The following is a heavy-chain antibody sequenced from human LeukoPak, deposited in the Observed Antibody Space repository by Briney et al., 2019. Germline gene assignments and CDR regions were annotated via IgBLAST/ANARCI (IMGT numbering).Heavy chain of an antibody. Sequence: SETLSLTCTISGGSISSSPYYWGWIRQPPGKGLEWIGSIDYSEITHYNPSLKSRVTISADTSKNQFSLELTSVTAADTAVYYCTRRANSYTFDYWGQGTLVTVSS. J-gene: IGHJ4*02. V-gene: IGHV4-39*01. CDR3: TRRANSYTFDY. CDR1: GGSISSSPYY. D-gene: IGHD1/OR15-1a*01. CDR2: IDYSEIT.